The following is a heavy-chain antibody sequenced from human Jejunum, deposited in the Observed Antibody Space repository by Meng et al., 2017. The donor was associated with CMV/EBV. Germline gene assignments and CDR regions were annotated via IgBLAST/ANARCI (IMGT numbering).Heavy chain of an antibody. CDR2: IYSGGSS. Sequence: VRLVGSGGGLIQPGGSLRLSCAASGFTVSTSYMSWVRQAPGKGLEWVSVIYSGGSSYYADSVKGRFTISRDNFKNTLSLQMNSLRADDTAVYYCARGGAAAGSESWGQGTLVTVSS. CDR3: ARGGAAAGSES. V-gene: IGHV3-53*01. J-gene: IGHJ4*02. CDR1: GFTVSTSY. D-gene: IGHD6-13*01.